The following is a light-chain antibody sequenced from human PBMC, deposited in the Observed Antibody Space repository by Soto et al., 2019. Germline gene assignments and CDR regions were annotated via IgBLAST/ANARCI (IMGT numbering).Light chain of an antibody. CDR3: QQTNSFPRT. CDR2: PAS. Sequence: DIQMTQSPSSVSASVGDRVTITCRASQDISRWLAWYQQKPGKAPKLLISPASDLQSGVPSRFSGSGSGTDFTLTISSLQPEDFATYYCQQTNSFPRTFGQGTKVEIK. CDR1: QDISRW. V-gene: IGKV1-12*01. J-gene: IGKJ1*01.